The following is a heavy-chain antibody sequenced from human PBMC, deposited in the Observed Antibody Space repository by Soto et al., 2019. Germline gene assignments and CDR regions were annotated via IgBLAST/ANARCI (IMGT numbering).Heavy chain of an antibody. Sequence: QVQLQESGPGLVKPSETLSLTCTVAGGSITDHYWNWFRQSPGRGLQWIGYVYYSGATSYNPSLTSRVTMTVDTSKNQFSLKLRPVTAADTAVYFCARGNDWKSSTFDIWGQGTMVSVSS. J-gene: IGHJ3*02. CDR1: GGSITDHY. D-gene: IGHD2-21*01. CDR3: ARGNDWKSSTFDI. CDR2: VYYSGAT. V-gene: IGHV4-59*11.